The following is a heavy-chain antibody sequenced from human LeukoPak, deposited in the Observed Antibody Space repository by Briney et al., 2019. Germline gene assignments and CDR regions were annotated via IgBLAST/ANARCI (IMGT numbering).Heavy chain of an antibody. CDR2: ISGSGATT. Sequence: PGGSLRLSCAASGFTFSSYAMTWVRQAPGKGLEWVSDISGSGATTYYADSVKGRFTISRDNSKNTLYLQMNSLRGEDTAVYYCAKDFRIGYSAHFDYWGQGALVTVSS. J-gene: IGHJ4*02. D-gene: IGHD2-21*01. V-gene: IGHV3-23*01. CDR3: AKDFRIGYSAHFDY. CDR1: GFTFSSYA.